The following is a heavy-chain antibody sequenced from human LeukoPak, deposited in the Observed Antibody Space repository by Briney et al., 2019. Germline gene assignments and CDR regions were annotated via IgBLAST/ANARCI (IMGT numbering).Heavy chain of an antibody. V-gene: IGHV3-30-3*01. Sequence: GGSLRLSCVASGLTFSNYWMSWVRQAPGKGLEWVALSLFDGTINYYATSVKGRFTISRDSSKNTLYLQMNSLRPEDTAMYYCARPAPFYSNGFDIWGQGTMVTVSS. CDR3: ARPAPFYSNGFDI. D-gene: IGHD1-26*01. J-gene: IGHJ3*02. CDR1: GLTFSNYW. CDR2: SLFDGTIN.